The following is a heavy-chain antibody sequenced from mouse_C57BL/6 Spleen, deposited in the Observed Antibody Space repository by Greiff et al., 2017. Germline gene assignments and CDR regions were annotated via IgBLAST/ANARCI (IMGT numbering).Heavy chain of an antibody. CDR1: GYTFTDYE. CDR3: TRSYSGYYPYAMDY. J-gene: IGHJ4*01. V-gene: IGHV1-15*01. CDR2: IDPETGGT. Sequence: QVQLKESGAELVRPGASVTLSCKASGYTFTDYEMHWVKQTPVHGLEWIGAIDPETGGTAYNQKFKGKAILTADKSSSTAYMELRRLTSEDSAVYYCTRSYSGYYPYAMDYWGQGTSVTVSS. D-gene: IGHD2-3*01.